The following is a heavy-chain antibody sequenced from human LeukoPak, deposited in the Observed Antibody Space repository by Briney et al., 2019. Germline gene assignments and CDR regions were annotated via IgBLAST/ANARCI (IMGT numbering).Heavy chain of an antibody. Sequence: ASVKVSCKASGYTFTVYYMHWVRQAPGQGLEWMGWINPNSGGTNYAQKFQGRVTMTRDTSISTAYMEPSRLRSDDTAVYYCARDWDFWSGSYFDYWGQGTLVTVSS. D-gene: IGHD3-3*01. V-gene: IGHV1-2*02. CDR1: GYTFTVYY. J-gene: IGHJ4*02. CDR3: ARDWDFWSGSYFDY. CDR2: INPNSGGT.